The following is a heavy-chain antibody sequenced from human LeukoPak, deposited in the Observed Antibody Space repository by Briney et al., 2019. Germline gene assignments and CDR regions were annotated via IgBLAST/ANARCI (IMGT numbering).Heavy chain of an antibody. J-gene: IGHJ4*02. CDR2: IYYNGST. Sequence: PSETLSLTCTVSGGSISSSSYYWGWIRQPPGKGLEWIGSIYYNGSTYYNPSLKSRVTISVDTSKNQFSLKLSSVTAADTAVYYCARLGSSWYFDYWGQGTLVTVSS. V-gene: IGHV4-39*01. CDR3: ARLGSSWYFDY. D-gene: IGHD6-13*01. CDR1: GGSISSSSYY.